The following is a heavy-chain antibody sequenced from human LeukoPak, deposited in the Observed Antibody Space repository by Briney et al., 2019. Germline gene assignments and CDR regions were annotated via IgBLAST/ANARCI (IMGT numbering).Heavy chain of an antibody. Sequence: PGGSLRLSCAASGFTFSDYYMSWIRQAPGKGLEWVSYISSSGSTIYYADSVKGRFTISRDNAKNSLYLQMNSLRAEDTAVYYCASQTPTFDDYGDYGGWFDPWGQGTLVTVSS. CDR1: GFTFSDYY. CDR3: ASQTPTFDDYGDYGGWFDP. V-gene: IGHV3-11*04. J-gene: IGHJ5*02. D-gene: IGHD4-17*01. CDR2: ISSSGSTI.